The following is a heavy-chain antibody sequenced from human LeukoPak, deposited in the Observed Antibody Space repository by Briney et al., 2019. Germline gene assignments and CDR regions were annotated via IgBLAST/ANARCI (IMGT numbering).Heavy chain of an antibody. V-gene: IGHV3-21*01. J-gene: IGHJ4*02. Sequence: GGSLRLSCAASGFTFSSYSMNWVRQAPGKGLEWVSSISSSSSYIYYADSVEGRFTISRDNAKNSLYLQMNSLRAEDTAVYYCAGSYSTSCFDYWGPGTPVTVSS. D-gene: IGHD6-6*01. CDR1: GFTFSSYS. CDR2: ISSSSSYI. CDR3: AGSYSTSCFDY.